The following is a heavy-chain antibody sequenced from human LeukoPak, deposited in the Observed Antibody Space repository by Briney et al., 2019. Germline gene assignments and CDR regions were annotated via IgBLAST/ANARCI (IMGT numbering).Heavy chain of an antibody. J-gene: IGHJ6*02. D-gene: IGHD3-9*01. Sequence: ASVKDSCKASGYTFTSYAMHWVRQAPGQRPEWMGWINAGNANTKYSQKFQGRVTITRDTSASTGYMELSSLSSEDTAVYYCARDQPPYYDILTGHQTYYYYGMDVWGQGTTVTVSS. CDR1: GYTFTSYA. CDR2: INAGNANT. V-gene: IGHV1-3*01. CDR3: ARDQPPYYDILTGHQTYYYYGMDV.